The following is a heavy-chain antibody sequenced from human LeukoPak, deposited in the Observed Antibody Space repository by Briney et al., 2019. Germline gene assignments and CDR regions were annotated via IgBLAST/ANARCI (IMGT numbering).Heavy chain of an antibody. CDR1: GYTLTELS. CDR3: AVSLTTGGYYGMDV. CDR2: FDPGDGET. J-gene: IGHJ6*02. Sequence: GASVKVSCKVSGYTLTELSLHWVRQAPGKGLEWMGRFDPGDGETIYARKFQGRVTMTEDTSTDTAYMELSSLRSGDTAVYFCAVSLTTGGYYGMDVWGQGTTVTVSS. V-gene: IGHV1-24*01. D-gene: IGHD1-1*01.